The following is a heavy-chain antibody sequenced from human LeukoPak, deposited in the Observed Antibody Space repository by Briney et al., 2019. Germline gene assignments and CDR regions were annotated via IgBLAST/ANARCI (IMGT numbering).Heavy chain of an antibody. D-gene: IGHD6-19*01. CDR3: ARDYYSSGSKGFDP. J-gene: IGHJ5*02. V-gene: IGHV1-18*01. Sequence: GASVKVSCKASGYTFTSYGISWVRQAPGQGLEWMGWISAYNGNTNYAQKLQGRVTMTTDTSTSTAYMELRSLRSDDTAVYYCARDYYSSGSKGFDPWGQGTLVTVSS. CDR2: ISAYNGNT. CDR1: GYTFTSYG.